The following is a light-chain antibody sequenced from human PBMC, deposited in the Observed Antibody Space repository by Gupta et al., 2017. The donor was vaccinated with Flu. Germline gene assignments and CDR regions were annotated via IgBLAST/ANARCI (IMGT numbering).Light chain of an antibody. J-gene: IGLJ3*02. Sequence: SFVLTQPPSMSVAPGQTARITCGGNNIGSKSLHWYQQKPGRAPVLVFFDDSDRPSGIPERCSGSNSGNTATLTISRVAAGEEADYYCQLWDGSSDKKGVFGGGTKLTVL. CDR1: NIGSKS. CDR2: DDS. CDR3: QLWDGSSDKKGV. V-gene: IGLV3-21*02.